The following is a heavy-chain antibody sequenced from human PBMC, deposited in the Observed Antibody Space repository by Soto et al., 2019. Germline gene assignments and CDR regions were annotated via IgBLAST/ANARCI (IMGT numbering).Heavy chain of an antibody. CDR2: ISAYNGNT. D-gene: IGHD3-22*01. Sequence: QVQLVQSGAEVKKPGASVKVSCKASGYTFTSYGISWVRQAPGQGLEWMGWISAYNGNTNYAQKLQGRVTMTTDTSTSTAYRELRSLRSDDTAVYYCAGDTSSGYYYDYYYYGMDVWGQGTTVTVSS. J-gene: IGHJ6*02. CDR1: GYTFTSYG. CDR3: AGDTSSGYYYDYYYYGMDV. V-gene: IGHV1-18*01.